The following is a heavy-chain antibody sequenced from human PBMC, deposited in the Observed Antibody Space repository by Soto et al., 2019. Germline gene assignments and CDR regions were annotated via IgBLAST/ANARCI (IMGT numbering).Heavy chain of an antibody. CDR1: GDSVSNNSVA. CDR2: TYYRSKWHY. Sequence: SQTLSLTCAISGDSVSNNSVAWNWVRQSPSRGLEWLGRTYYRSKWHYDYAPSVRSRIAINPDTSKNHFSLQLNSVSPEDAAVYYCARTLRGRGVKYFDDWGQGTLVTVSS. CDR3: ARTLRGRGVKYFDD. D-gene: IGHD3-10*01. J-gene: IGHJ4*02. V-gene: IGHV6-1*01.